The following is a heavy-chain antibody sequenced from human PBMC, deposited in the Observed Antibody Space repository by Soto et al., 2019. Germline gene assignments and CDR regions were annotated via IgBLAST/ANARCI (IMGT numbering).Heavy chain of an antibody. J-gene: IGHJ6*03. Sequence: PSETLSLTCTVSGGSISSYYWSWIRQPPGKGLEWIGYIYYSGSTNYNPSLKSRVTISVDTSKNQFSLKLSSVTAADTAVYYCARKSYGSGSYYTGYYYMDVWGKGTTVTVSS. CDR2: IYYSGST. D-gene: IGHD3-10*01. V-gene: IGHV4-59*08. CDR3: ARKSYGSGSYYTGYYYMDV. CDR1: GGSISSYY.